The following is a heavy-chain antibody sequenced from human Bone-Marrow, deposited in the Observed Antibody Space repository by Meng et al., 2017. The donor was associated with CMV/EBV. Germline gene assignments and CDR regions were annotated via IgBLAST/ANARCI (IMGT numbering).Heavy chain of an antibody. Sequence: LSLTCAASGFTFSSYGMHWVRQAPGRGPEWVSGITWNSGEMGYADSVKGRFTISRDNAKNSLYLQMNSLRPADTALYYCAKAYSLLGNGMDVWGRGTTVTVSS. CDR3: AKAYSLLGNGMDV. CDR2: ITWNSGEM. V-gene: IGHV3-9*01. CDR1: GFTFSSYG. D-gene: IGHD2-21*01. J-gene: IGHJ6*02.